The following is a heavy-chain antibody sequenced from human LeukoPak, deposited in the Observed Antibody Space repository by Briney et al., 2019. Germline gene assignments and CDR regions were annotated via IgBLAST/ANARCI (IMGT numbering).Heavy chain of an antibody. J-gene: IGHJ3*02. CDR1: GGSISSYY. V-gene: IGHV4-4*07. CDR2: IYTSGST. D-gene: IGHD3-3*01. Sequence: KTSETLSLTCTVSGGSISSYYWSWLRQPAGKGLEWIGRIYTSGSTNYDPSLKSRVTMSVDTSKNQFSLKLSSVTAADTAVYYCARGPRITIFGVVMANDAFDIWGQGTMVTVSS. CDR3: ARGPRITIFGVVMANDAFDI.